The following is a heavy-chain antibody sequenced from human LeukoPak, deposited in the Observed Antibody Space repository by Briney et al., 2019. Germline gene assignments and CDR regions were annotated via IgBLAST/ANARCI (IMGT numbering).Heavy chain of an antibody. V-gene: IGHV3-23*01. CDR3: AKFNGGYYSSGPRPHFDY. Sequence: GGSLRLSCAASGVTFSSYAMSWVRQAPGKGLEWVSAISGGGGSTYYADPVTGRLTISRDNSKNTLYLQMNSLRAEDTAVYYCAKFNGGYYSSGPRPHFDYWGQGTLVTVSS. CDR1: GVTFSSYA. D-gene: IGHD6-19*01. CDR2: ISGGGGST. J-gene: IGHJ4*02.